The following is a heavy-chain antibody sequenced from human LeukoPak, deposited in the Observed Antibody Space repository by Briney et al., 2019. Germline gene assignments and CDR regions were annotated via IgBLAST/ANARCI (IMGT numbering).Heavy chain of an antibody. J-gene: IGHJ4*02. D-gene: IGHD1-7*01. CDR2: IYSGGST. V-gene: IGHV3-66*01. CDR1: GLTVSSNY. CDR3: ARSNCNCCYLGVWYYFLY. Sequence: PGGSLRLSCAASGLTVSSNYMSWVRQAPGKGLEWVSVIYSGGSTYYADSVKGRFTISRDNSKNTLFLQMNGLRADDTAMYYCARSNCNCCYLGVWYYFLYGRQRTLVTVS.